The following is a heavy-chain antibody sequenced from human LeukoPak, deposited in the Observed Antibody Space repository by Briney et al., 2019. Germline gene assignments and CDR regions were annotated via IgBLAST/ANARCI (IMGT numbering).Heavy chain of an antibody. Sequence: PSETLSLTCTVSGGSISSHYWSWIRQPPGKGLEWIGYIYYSGSTNYNPSLKSRVTISVDTSKNQFSLKLSSVTAADTAVYYCASGYSGYDADYWGQGTLVTVSS. D-gene: IGHD5-12*01. J-gene: IGHJ4*02. CDR1: GGSISSHY. CDR2: IYYSGST. V-gene: IGHV4-59*11. CDR3: ASGYSGYDADY.